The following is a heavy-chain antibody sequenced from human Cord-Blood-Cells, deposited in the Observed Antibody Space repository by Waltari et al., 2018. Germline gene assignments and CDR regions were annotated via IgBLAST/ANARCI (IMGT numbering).Heavy chain of an antibody. CDR1: GCPVTHARMA. CDR3: AREGSGSYYEDAFDI. D-gene: IGHD1-26*01. V-gene: IGHV2-26*01. J-gene: IGHJ3*02. CDR2: IFSNDEK. Sequence: QVTLKESGPVLVTPTETLTLTCTVSGCPVTHARMAVSWIRQPPRKALEWLAHIFSNDEKSYSTSLNSRLTISKDTSKSQVVLTMTNMDPVDTATYYCAREGSGSYYEDAFDIWGQGTMVTVSS.